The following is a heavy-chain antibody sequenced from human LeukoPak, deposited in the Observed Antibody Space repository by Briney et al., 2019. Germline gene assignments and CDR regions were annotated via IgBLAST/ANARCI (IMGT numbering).Heavy chain of an antibody. CDR1: GGSIRSYY. V-gene: IGHV3-23*01. D-gene: IGHD6-13*01. CDR2: ISGSGGST. Sequence: PSETLSLTCTVSGGSIRSYYWSWIRQPPGKGLEWVSAISGSGGSTYYADSVKGRFTISRDNSKNTLYLQMNSLRAEDTAVYYCAKVSPYSSSWPFDYWGQGTLVTVSS. J-gene: IGHJ4*02. CDR3: AKVSPYSSSWPFDY.